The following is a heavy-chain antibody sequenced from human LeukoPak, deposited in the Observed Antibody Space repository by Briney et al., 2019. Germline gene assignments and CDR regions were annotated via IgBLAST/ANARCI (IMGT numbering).Heavy chain of an antibody. Sequence: AGGSLRLSCAASGFTFDDYAMHWVRQAPGKGLEWVSLISGDGGSTYYADSVKGRFTISRDNSKNSLYLQMDSLRTEDTALYYCAKGRYYYDSSDAFDIWGQGTMVTVSP. D-gene: IGHD3-22*01. V-gene: IGHV3-43*02. CDR1: GFTFDDYA. CDR3: AKGRYYYDSSDAFDI. CDR2: ISGDGGST. J-gene: IGHJ3*02.